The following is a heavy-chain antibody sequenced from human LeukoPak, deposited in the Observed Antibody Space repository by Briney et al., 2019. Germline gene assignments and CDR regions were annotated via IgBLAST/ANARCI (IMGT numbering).Heavy chain of an antibody. CDR1: GFNFRSYG. Sequence: GGSLRLSCAASGFNFRSYGMHRVRHTPGKGLGWVAFIQYDGSTKVYADSVKGRVTISRDNSKNTVHLQMTSLKAEDTAVYYCAKVPRMAYYYYMDVWGKGTTVTVSS. D-gene: IGHD2-8*01. J-gene: IGHJ6*03. CDR2: IQYDGSTK. CDR3: AKVPRMAYYYYMDV. V-gene: IGHV3-30*02.